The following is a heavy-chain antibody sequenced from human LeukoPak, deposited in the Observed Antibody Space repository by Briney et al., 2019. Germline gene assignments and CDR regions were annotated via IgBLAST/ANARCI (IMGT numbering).Heavy chain of an antibody. CDR1: GFTFSSYS. V-gene: IGHV3-48*04. D-gene: IGHD1-14*01. Sequence: GGSLRLSCAAPGFTFSSYSMNWVRQAPGKGLEWLSYISKSGDTIYYADSVRGRFTISRDNARNSLYLQMNSLTVADTATYYCVITAGWTTATDHWGQGALVTVSS. CDR3: VITAGWTTATDH. J-gene: IGHJ5*02. CDR2: ISKSGDTI.